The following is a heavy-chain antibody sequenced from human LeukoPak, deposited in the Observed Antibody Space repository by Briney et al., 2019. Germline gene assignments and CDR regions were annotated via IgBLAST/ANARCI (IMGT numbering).Heavy chain of an antibody. J-gene: IGHJ4*02. CDR3: TRTPRNWGTDF. V-gene: IGHV1-8*01. CDR2: MNPNSGNT. Sequence: GASVKVSCKASGYTFTSYDTNWVRQATGQGLEWMGWMNPNSGNTGYAQNFQGRVTMTRDTSISTAYMELSSLRSEDTAVYYCTRTPRNWGTDFWGQGTLVTVPS. CDR1: GYTFTSYD. D-gene: IGHD7-27*01.